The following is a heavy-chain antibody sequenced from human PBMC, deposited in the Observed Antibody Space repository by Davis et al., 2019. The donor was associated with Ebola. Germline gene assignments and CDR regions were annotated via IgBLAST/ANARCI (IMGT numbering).Heavy chain of an antibody. J-gene: IGHJ4*02. CDR3: ARERRELRYFDGQDY. CDR2: IYTSGST. V-gene: IGHV4-4*07. Sequence: PSETLSLTCTVSGGSISSYYWSWIRQPAGKGLEWIGRIYTSGSTNYNPSLKSRVTMSVDTSKNQFSLKLSSVTAADTAVYYCARERRELRYFDGQDYWGQGTLVTVSS. D-gene: IGHD3-9*01. CDR1: GGSISSYY.